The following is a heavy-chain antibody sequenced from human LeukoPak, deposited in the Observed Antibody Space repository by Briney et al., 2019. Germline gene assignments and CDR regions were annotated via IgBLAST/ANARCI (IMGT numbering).Heavy chain of an antibody. J-gene: IGHJ6*03. V-gene: IGHV3-33*06. Sequence: TGGSLRLSCAASGFTFSSYGMHWVRQAPGKGLEWVAVIWYDASDKYYADSVKGRFTISRDNSKNTLYLQMDSLRAEDTAVYYCAKGYGDYTSDFYYMDVWGKGTTVTVSS. CDR1: GFTFSSYG. D-gene: IGHD4-17*01. CDR2: IWYDASDK. CDR3: AKGYGDYTSDFYYMDV.